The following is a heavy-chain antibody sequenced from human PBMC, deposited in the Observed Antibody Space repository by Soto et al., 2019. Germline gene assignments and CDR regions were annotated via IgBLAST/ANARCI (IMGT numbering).Heavy chain of an antibody. J-gene: IGHJ5*02. D-gene: IGHD3-9*01. V-gene: IGHV4-61*01. CDR3: ARGVTYFDWLHNWFDP. Sequence: SETLSLTCTVSGGSVSSGSYYWSWIRQPPGKGLEWIGYIYYSGSTNYNPSLKSRVTVSVDTSKNQFSLKLSSVTAADTAVYYCARGVTYFDWLHNWFDPWGQGTLVTVSS. CDR1: GGSVSSGSYY. CDR2: IYYSGST.